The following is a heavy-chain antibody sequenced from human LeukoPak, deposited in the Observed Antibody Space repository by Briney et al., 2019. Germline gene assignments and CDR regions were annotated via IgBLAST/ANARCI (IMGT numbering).Heavy chain of an antibody. D-gene: IGHD2-2*01. V-gene: IGHV1-2*02. Sequence: GASVKVSCKASGYTFTGYFMHWVRQAPGQGLEWMGWINPNSGGTNYAQKFQGRVTVTRDTSISTAYMELSRLRSDDTAVYYCASSIVYCSSTSCYFNWGQGTLVTVSS. J-gene: IGHJ4*02. CDR3: ASSIVYCSSTSCYFN. CDR2: INPNSGGT. CDR1: GYTFTGYF.